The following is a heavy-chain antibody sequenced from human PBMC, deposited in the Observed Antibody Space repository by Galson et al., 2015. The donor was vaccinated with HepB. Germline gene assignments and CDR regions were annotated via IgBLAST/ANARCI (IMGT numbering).Heavy chain of an antibody. Sequence: SLRLSCAASGFTFSSYAMHWVRQAPGKGLEWVAVISYDGSNKYYADSVKGRFTISRDNSKNTLYLQMNSLRAEDTAVYYCARDAGQLRGGLFDYWGQGTLVTVSS. J-gene: IGHJ4*02. CDR1: GFTFSSYA. V-gene: IGHV3-30-3*01. CDR2: ISYDGSNK. CDR3: ARDAGQLRGGLFDY. D-gene: IGHD2-2*01.